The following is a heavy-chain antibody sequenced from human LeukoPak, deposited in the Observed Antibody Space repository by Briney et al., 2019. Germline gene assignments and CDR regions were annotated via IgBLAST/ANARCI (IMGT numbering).Heavy chain of an antibody. J-gene: IGHJ4*02. CDR3: ATYRQVLLPFES. D-gene: IGHD2-8*02. CDR1: GGSFSGYY. Sequence: SETLSLTCAFYGGSFSGYYWNWIRQPPGKGLEWIGEVNNGGFTNYNVSLKSRVTISADTSKNQFSLNLTSVTGADTAIYYCATYRQVLLPFESWGQGTLVTVSS. CDR2: VNNGGFT. V-gene: IGHV4-34*01.